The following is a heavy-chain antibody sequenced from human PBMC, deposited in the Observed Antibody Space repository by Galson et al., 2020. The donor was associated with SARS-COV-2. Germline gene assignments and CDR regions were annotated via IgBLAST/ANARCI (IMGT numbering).Heavy chain of an antibody. CDR2: ISGGGGGI. D-gene: IGHD1-1*01. J-gene: IGHJ4*02. CDR1: GFAFSSYA. Sequence: GGSLRLSCAASGFAFSSYAMNWVRQAPGQGLEWVSTISGGGGGIYYTDSVKGRFTISRDNSKNMVYLQMNSLRAEDTAVYYCAAIKDWSRPVDFWGQGTLVTVSS. CDR3: AAIKDWSRPVDF. V-gene: IGHV3-23*01.